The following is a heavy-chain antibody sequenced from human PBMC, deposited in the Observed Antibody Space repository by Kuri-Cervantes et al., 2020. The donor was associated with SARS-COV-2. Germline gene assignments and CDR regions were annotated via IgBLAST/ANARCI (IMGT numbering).Heavy chain of an antibody. CDR2: IYPGDSDT. CDR1: GYSFTSYW. D-gene: IGHD2-15*01. V-gene: IGHV5-51*01. J-gene: IGHJ6*02. Sequence: GESLKISSKGSGYSFTSYWIGWVRQMPGKGLEWMGIIYPGDSDTRYSPSFQGQVTISADKSISPAYLQWSSLNASDPAMYYCARSAAPPALYYGMDVWGQGTTVTVSS. CDR3: ARSAAPPALYYGMDV.